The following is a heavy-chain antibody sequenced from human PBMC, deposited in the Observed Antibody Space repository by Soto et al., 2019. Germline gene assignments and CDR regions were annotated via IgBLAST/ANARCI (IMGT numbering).Heavy chain of an antibody. Sequence: GASVKVSCKASGFSFTGYYIHWLRQAPGQGLEWMGWINAHSGGTEYAQKFQGWVTMTRDTSISTAYMELSRLRSDDTAVYYCARTIALVSSCYYTHSLFDYCGQGTLVTVS. J-gene: IGHJ4*02. CDR3: ARTIALVSSCYYTHSLFDY. V-gene: IGHV1-2*04. CDR2: INAHSGGT. CDR1: GFSFTGYY. D-gene: IGHD3-22*01.